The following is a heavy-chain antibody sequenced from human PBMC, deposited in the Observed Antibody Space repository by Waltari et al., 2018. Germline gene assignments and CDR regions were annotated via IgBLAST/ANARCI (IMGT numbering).Heavy chain of an antibody. CDR2: IYYSART. V-gene: IGHV4-39*07. CDR1: GGSISSSSYY. J-gene: IGHJ5*02. Sequence: QLQLQESGPGLVKPSETLSLTCTASGGSISSSSYYWGWIRQPPGKGLEWIGSIYYSARTYYNPSPKGRVTISVDTSKNQFSLKLSSVTAADTAVYYCASQIPGIAAAGGFDPWGQGTLVTVSS. D-gene: IGHD6-13*01. CDR3: ASQIPGIAAAGGFDP.